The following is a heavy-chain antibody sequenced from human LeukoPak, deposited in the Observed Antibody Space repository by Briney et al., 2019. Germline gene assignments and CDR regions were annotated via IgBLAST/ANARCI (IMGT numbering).Heavy chain of an antibody. D-gene: IGHD6-19*01. J-gene: IGHJ3*01. CDR3: ARMRSGAFDF. V-gene: IGHV4-4*07. Sequence: SETLSLTCSVSGDLTNYYWIWIRQPDGKGLEWVGRIYSSGSTNCNPSLQSRVTMSVDTSTNHFSLKLSSMTAADTAVYYCARMRSGAFDFWGQGTMVTVSS. CDR1: GDLTNYY. CDR2: IYSSGST.